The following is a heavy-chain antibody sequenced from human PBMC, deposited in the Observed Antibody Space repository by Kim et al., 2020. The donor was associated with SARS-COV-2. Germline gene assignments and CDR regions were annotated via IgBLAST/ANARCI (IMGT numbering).Heavy chain of an antibody. V-gene: IGHV4-59*08. D-gene: IGHD1-26*01. CDR1: GASISRYY. J-gene: IGHJ4*01. Sequence: SETLSLTCTVSGASISRYYWSWIRQSPGEGLEWIGTTFYTGVTNYNPSLKSRLTISAATSKSQLSLRLSSVTAADTAVYYCARHEPESGSFSSAFDHWG. CDR2: TFYTGVT. CDR3: ARHEPESGSFSSAFDH.